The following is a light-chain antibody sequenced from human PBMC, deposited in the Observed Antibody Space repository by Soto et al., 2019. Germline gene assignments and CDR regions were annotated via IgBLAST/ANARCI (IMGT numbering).Light chain of an antibody. CDR3: QQYKNGPPVFT. Sequence: EIVMTQSPATLSVSPGERATLSCRASQSVSSNLAWDQQKPGQAPRLLIYGASTRATGSPARFSGSGSGTEFTLTISSLQSEAFAVSSCQQYKNGPPVFTFGPGTKVDIK. V-gene: IGKV3-15*01. CDR1: QSVSSN. CDR2: GAS. J-gene: IGKJ3*01.